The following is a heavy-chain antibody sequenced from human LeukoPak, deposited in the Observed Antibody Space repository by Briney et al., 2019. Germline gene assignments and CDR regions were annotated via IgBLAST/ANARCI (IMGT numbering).Heavy chain of an antibody. V-gene: IGHV3-23*01. CDR3: ARAGHSESSFN. CDR1: GFIFRNYG. D-gene: IGHD1-26*01. Sequence: GGTLRLSCAASGFIFRNYGMNWVRQPPGKGLEWVSGVSPNGETAYYADSVKGRFTISRDNAKNSLYLQMNSLRAEDTAVYYCARAGHSESSFNWGQGTLVTVSS. CDR2: VSPNGETA. J-gene: IGHJ4*02.